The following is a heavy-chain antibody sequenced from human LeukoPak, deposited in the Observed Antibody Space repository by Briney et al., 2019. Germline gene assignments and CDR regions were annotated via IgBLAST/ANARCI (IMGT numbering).Heavy chain of an antibody. CDR3: ARQGADILTGYYNRALNWFDP. V-gene: IGHV4-39*01. J-gene: IGHJ5*02. D-gene: IGHD3-9*01. CDR2: IYYSGRT. CDR1: GGSISSSSYY. Sequence: SETLSLTCTVSGGSISSSSYYWGRIRQPPGKGLVWIGSIYYSGRTYYTPPLKSRFTISLDTSKTQSSLKLSSVTDADTAVYYCARQGADILTGYYNRALNWFDPWGQGTLVTVSS.